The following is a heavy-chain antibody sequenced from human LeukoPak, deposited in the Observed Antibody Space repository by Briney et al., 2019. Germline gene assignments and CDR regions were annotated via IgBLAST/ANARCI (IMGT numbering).Heavy chain of an antibody. V-gene: IGHV3-21*01. CDR2: ISSSSGYR. CDR3: AVQRVLDY. Sequence: GRSLRLSCAASGFTFSSYGMHWVRQAPGKGLEWVSAISSSSGYRYYADSVKGRFTISRDNAKNSLFLQMNSLRAEDTAVYYCAVQRVLDYWGQGTLVTVSS. D-gene: IGHD3-3*01. J-gene: IGHJ4*02. CDR1: GFTFSSYG.